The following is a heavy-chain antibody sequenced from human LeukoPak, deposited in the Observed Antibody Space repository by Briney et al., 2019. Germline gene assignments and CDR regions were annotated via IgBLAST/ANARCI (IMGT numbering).Heavy chain of an antibody. CDR3: ARDPRGCSSTSCGYLDY. Sequence: GRSLRLSCAASGFTFSSYAMHWVRQAPGKGLEWVAVISYDGSNKYYADSVKGRSTISRDNSKNTLYLQMNSLRAEDTAVYYCARDPRGCSSTSCGYLDYWGQGTLVTVSS. CDR1: GFTFSSYA. V-gene: IGHV3-30*04. D-gene: IGHD2-2*01. CDR2: ISYDGSNK. J-gene: IGHJ4*02.